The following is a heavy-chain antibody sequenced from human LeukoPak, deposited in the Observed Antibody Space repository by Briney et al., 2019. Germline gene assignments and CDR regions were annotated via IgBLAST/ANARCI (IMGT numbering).Heavy chain of an antibody. V-gene: IGHV4-39*01. CDR1: GGSISISPYY. J-gene: IGHJ4*02. CDR3: AKYSDYGSHNSDY. D-gene: IGHD4-11*01. Sequence: SETLSLTCTVSGGSISISPYYWGWIRQHPGKGLEWIGSVYYSGSTYYNPSLRSRLTISVDTSNNQFSLKLSSVTAADTAIYYCAKYSDYGSHNSDYWGQGTLVTVSS. CDR2: VYYSGST.